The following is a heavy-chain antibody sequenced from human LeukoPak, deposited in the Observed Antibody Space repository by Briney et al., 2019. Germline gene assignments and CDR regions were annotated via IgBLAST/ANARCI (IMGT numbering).Heavy chain of an antibody. J-gene: IGHJ4*02. CDR1: GFTFSIYG. Sequence: GRSLRLSCAASGFTFSIYGMHWVRQAPGKGLEWVADIWYDGSNKYYADSVKGRFTISRDNSKNTLYLQMNSLRAEDTAVYYCARGGIQLWLRTDFDYWGQGTLVTVSS. D-gene: IGHD5-18*01. CDR2: IWYDGSNK. CDR3: ARGGIQLWLRTDFDY. V-gene: IGHV3-33*01.